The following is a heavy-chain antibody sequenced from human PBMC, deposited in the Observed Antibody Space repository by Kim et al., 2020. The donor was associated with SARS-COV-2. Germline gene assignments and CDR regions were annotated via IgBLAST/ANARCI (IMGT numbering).Heavy chain of an antibody. CDR3: ARGRRYCSSTSCYDWFDP. J-gene: IGHJ5*02. CDR2: IWYDGSNK. V-gene: IGHV3-33*01. CDR1: GFTFSSYG. Sequence: GGSLRLSCAASGFTFSSYGMHWVRQAPGKGLEWVAVIWYDGSNKYYADSVKGRFTISRDNSKNTLYLQMNSLRAEDTAVYYCARGRRYCSSTSCYDWFDPWGQGTLVTVSS. D-gene: IGHD2-2*01.